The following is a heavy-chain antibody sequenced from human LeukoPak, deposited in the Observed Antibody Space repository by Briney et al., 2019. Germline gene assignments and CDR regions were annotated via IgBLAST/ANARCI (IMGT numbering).Heavy chain of an antibody. V-gene: IGHV4-34*01. CDR1: GGSFSDYQ. Sequence: SETLSLTCAVYGGSFSDYQWSWIRQPPGKRLEWIGEINHSGTTSHNPSLGSRVTMSVDTSKNQFSLKLRSVTAADTAVYYCARGGVEMAPWPFDYWGQGTLVTVSS. D-gene: IGHD5-24*01. CDR2: INHSGTT. CDR3: ARGGVEMAPWPFDY. J-gene: IGHJ4*02.